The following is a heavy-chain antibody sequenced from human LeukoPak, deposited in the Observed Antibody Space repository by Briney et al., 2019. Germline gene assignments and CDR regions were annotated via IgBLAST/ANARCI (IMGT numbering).Heavy chain of an antibody. J-gene: IGHJ4*02. CDR2: ISGTGGNT. CDR1: GFSFSNYA. CDR3: AKDFRFRGQQPSDH. V-gene: IGHV3-23*01. D-gene: IGHD1/OR15-1a*01. Sequence: PGGSLRLSCAVSGFSFSNYAMSWVRQFPGKGLEWVSGISGTGGNTYYTDSVKGRFTISRDNSKNMLYLQMNTLTAEDTAIYFCAKDFRFRGQQPSDHWGQGTPVTVSS.